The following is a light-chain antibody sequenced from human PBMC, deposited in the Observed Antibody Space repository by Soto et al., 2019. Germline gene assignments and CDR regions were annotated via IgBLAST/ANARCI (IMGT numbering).Light chain of an antibody. CDR2: DAS. Sequence: EIVVTQSPATLSLSPGARATLSCRANEYIRTFLGWYQQKGGQAPRLLIYDASNRAPGVPASFSGSGSETDFTLTIRSLEPEDFAVYYCQQRRSWPLTFGGGTRVEIK. CDR3: QQRRSWPLT. J-gene: IGKJ4*01. V-gene: IGKV3-11*01. CDR1: EYIRTF.